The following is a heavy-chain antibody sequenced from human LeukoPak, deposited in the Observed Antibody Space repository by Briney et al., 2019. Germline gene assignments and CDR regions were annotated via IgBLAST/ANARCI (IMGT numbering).Heavy chain of an antibody. CDR1: NGSIYSYY. D-gene: IGHD2-2*01. V-gene: IGHV4-4*07. J-gene: IGHJ4*02. Sequence: SETLSLTCTVSNGSIYSYYWTWIRQPAGKGLEWIGRIHRTGSTNYNPSLTSRVIMSVDTSKNHFSLRLTSLTAADTAVYYCAREGARDDFVVVPAALDFWGLGTLVTVSS. CDR2: IHRTGST. CDR3: AREGARDDFVVVPAALDF.